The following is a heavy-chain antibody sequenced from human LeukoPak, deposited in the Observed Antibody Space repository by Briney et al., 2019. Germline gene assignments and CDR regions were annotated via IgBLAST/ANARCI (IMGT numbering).Heavy chain of an antibody. CDR2: IYYSGNT. V-gene: IGHV4-59*08. Sequence: SETLSLTCTVSGGSISSYYWSWIRQPPGKGLEWIGNIYYSGNTDYNTSLKSRVTISIDASKNQFSLKQTSVTAADTAVYYCARQSREGYNIFDYWGQGTLVTVSS. CDR3: ARQSREGYNIFDY. J-gene: IGHJ4*02. D-gene: IGHD5-24*01. CDR1: GGSISSYY.